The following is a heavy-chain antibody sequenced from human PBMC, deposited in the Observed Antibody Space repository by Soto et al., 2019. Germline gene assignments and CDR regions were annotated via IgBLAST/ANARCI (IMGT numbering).Heavy chain of an antibody. CDR1: GFTFSSYA. CDR2: ISYDGGNK. D-gene: IGHD2-15*01. Sequence: GGSLRLSCAASGFTFSSYAMHWVRQAPGKGLEWVAVISYDGGNKYYADSVKGRFTISRDNSKNTLYLQMNSLRAEDTAVYYCARDRAGIVVVVAATNWFDPWGQGTLVTVSS. J-gene: IGHJ5*02. V-gene: IGHV3-30-3*01. CDR3: ARDRAGIVVVVAATNWFDP.